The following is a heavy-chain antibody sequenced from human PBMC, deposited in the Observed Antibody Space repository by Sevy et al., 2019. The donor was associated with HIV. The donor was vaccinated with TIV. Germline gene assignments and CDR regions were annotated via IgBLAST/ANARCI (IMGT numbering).Heavy chain of an antibody. D-gene: IGHD5-18*01. V-gene: IGHV3-21*01. CDR1: GFTFSSYS. CDR3: ARVGGIQLWSVDAFDI. CDR2: ISSSSSYI. Sequence: GGSLRLSCAASGFTFSSYSMNWVRQAPGKGLEWVSSISSSSSYIYYADSVKGRFTISRDKDKNSLYLQMNSLKAEDTAVYYCARVGGIQLWSVDAFDIWGQGTMVTVSS. J-gene: IGHJ3*02.